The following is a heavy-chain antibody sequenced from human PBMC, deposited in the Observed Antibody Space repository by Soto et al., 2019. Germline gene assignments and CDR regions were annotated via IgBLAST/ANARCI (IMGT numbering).Heavy chain of an antibody. V-gene: IGHV3-30*18. CDR2: ISYDGSNK. J-gene: IGHJ4*02. CDR1: GFTFSSYG. D-gene: IGHD3-16*02. CDR3: AKDDVPYYDYVWGSYPHY. Sequence: QHGGSLRLSCAASGFTFSSYGMHWVRQSPGKGLEWVAVISYDGSNKYYADSVKGRFTISRDNSKNTLYLQMNSLRAEDTAVYYCAKDDVPYYDYVWGSYPHYWGQGTLVTVSS.